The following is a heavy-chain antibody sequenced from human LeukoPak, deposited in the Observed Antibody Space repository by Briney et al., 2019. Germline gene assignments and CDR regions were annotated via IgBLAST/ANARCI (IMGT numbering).Heavy chain of an antibody. V-gene: IGHV3-23*01. D-gene: IGHD3-10*02. CDR1: GFTFSSYA. CDR3: ASRQGLGWHYVN. CDR2: ISDSGGST. Sequence: GGSLRLSCVDSGFTFSSYAMSWVRQVPGKGLEWVSGISDSGGSTYYADSVKGRFTISRDSSKNTLYLQMNSLRAEDTAVYYCASRQGLGWHYVNWGQGTLVTASS. J-gene: IGHJ1*01.